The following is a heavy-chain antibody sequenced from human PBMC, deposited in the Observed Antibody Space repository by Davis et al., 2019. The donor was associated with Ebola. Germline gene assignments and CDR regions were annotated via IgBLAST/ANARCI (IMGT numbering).Heavy chain of an antibody. J-gene: IGHJ3*01. CDR3: ASADIVVVVDGTSYPHAFDA. CDR1: VITFSSYD. V-gene: IGHV3-23*01. CDR2: ISGSGSST. Sequence: GGSLRLSCTDSVITFSSYDMTWVRQPPGKGLEWVSAISGSGSSTYYADSVTGRFTISRDNSKKTLYLQMNSLRAEDTAVYYCASADIVVVVDGTSYPHAFDAWGQGTVVTVSS. D-gene: IGHD2-15*01.